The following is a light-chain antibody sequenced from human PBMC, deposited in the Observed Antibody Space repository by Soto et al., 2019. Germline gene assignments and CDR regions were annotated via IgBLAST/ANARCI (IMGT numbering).Light chain of an antibody. CDR3: QQRNSYRLT. CDR2: AVS. Sequence: DIPLTQSPSLLSASVGDRVTITCRASQGISSYFAWYQQKPGKAPKLLIYAVSTLQSGVPSRFSGSASGTEFTLTNSSLQPEDFTTYYSQQRNSYRLTFGGVNKLEIK. CDR1: QGISSY. V-gene: IGKV1-9*01. J-gene: IGKJ4*01.